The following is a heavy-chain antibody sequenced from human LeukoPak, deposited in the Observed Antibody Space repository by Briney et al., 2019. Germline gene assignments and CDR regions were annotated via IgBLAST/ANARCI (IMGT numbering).Heavy chain of an antibody. CDR1: GFSFSSYS. D-gene: IGHD3-22*01. V-gene: IGHV3-48*04. J-gene: IGHJ4*02. CDR3: ARDGEGPQNYYDSSGYYDY. Sequence: GWALRLSCAASGFSFSSYSMNWVRHAPGKGLEWVSYISSSSSTVYYADSVKGRFTISRDNAKNSLYLQMNSLRAEDTAVYYCARDGEGPQNYYDSSGYYDYWGQGTLVTVSS. CDR2: ISSSSSTV.